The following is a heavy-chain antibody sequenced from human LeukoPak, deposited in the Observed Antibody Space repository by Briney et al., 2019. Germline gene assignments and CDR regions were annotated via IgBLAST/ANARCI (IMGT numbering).Heavy chain of an antibody. CDR3: ARDYFYGLDV. V-gene: IGHV3-74*01. CDR1: GFTFSSYW. CDR2: FSDDEGRT. J-gene: IGHJ6*02. Sequence: PGGSLRLSCAVSGFTFSSYWIHWVRHAPGKGLVWVSRFSDDEGRTVYADSVKGRFTISKDNAKNPLYLQMNSLRAEDTAVYYCARDYFYGLDVWGQGTTVTVSS.